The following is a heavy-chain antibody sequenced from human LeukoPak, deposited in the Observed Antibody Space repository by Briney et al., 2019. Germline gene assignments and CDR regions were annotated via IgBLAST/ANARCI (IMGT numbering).Heavy chain of an antibody. CDR2: TRNKANSYTT. V-gene: IGHV3-72*01. J-gene: IGHJ4*02. CDR3: ARDVGYSGYDFGSRSDY. CDR1: GFTFSDHY. D-gene: IGHD5-12*01. Sequence: PGGSLRLSCAASGFTFSDHYMDWVRQAPGKGLEWVGRTRNKANSYTTEYAASVKGRFTISRDDSKNSLYLQMNSLRSDDTAVYYCARDVGYSGYDFGSRSDYWGQGTLVTVSS.